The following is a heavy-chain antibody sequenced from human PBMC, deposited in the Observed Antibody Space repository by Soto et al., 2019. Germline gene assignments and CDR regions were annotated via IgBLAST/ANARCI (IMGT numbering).Heavy chain of an antibody. V-gene: IGHV4-31*03. D-gene: IGHD3-10*01. CDR3: ARDGHGVSYYYYAMDV. J-gene: IGHJ6*02. CDR2: IYYSGRT. Sequence: PSETLSLTCTVSGGSITRGNYYWNWIRQHPGKGLEWIGYIYYSGRTHYTPSLERRVTISVDTSENQFSLNLSSVTAADTAVYYCARDGHGVSYYYYAMDVWGQGTTVTVSS. CDR1: GGSITRGNYY.